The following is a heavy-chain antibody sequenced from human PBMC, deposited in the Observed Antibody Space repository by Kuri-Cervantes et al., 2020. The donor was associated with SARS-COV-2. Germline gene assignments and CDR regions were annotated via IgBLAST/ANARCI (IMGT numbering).Heavy chain of an antibody. CDR2: INPSGGST. Sequence: ASVKVSCKASGYTFTSYYMHWVRQAPGQGLEWMGIINPSGGSTSYAQKFQGRVTMTTDTSTSTGYMELTSLRSDDTAVYYCARLPAVAGPQLPLDYWGQGTLVTSPQ. D-gene: IGHD6-19*01. CDR3: ARLPAVAGPQLPLDY. CDR1: GYTFTSYY. V-gene: IGHV1-46*01. J-gene: IGHJ4*02.